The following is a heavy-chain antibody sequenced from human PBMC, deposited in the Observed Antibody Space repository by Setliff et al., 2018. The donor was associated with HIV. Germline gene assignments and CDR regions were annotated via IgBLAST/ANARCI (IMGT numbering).Heavy chain of an antibody. V-gene: IGHV4-59*11. CDR2: IYYIGGT. J-gene: IGHJ6*03. Sequence: PSQTLSLTCSVSGGSISSHYWSWIRQPPGKGLELIGYIYYIGGTNYNPSLKSRVTISIDTSKSQFSLKLTSVSAADTAIYYCARVPYPADYYMDVWGKGTTVTAP. CDR3: ARVPYPADYYMDV. D-gene: IGHD6-19*01. CDR1: GGSISSHY.